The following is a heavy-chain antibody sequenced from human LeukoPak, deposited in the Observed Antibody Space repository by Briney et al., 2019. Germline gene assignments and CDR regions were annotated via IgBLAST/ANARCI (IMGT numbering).Heavy chain of an antibody. CDR2: INGRGDST. CDR1: GFSFSTYT. J-gene: IGHJ4*02. D-gene: IGHD4-17*01. V-gene: IGHV3-23*01. CDR3: AKERQTGDYFTSDF. Sequence: GGSLRLSCAASGFSFSTYTMNWVRQAPGKGLEWVSAINGRGDSTFYADSVKGQFTISRDNSKSTVYLQMNSLRADDTAVYYCAKERQTGDYFTSDFWGQGTLVTVPS.